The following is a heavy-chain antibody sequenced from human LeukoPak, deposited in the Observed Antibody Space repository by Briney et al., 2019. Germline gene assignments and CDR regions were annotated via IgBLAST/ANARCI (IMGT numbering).Heavy chain of an antibody. CDR3: ARWSSFYVLSGYEH. V-gene: IGHV3-7*02. CDR2: IKQDGSEE. CDR1: GFTFSSSW. Sequence: PGGSLRLSCVASGFTFSSSWVSWVCQAPGKGLEWVANIKQDGSEEYYVDSVKGRFTISRDNAKNSVYLQMNSLRAEDTAVYYCARWSSFYVLSGYEHWGQGTLVTVSS. D-gene: IGHD3-3*01. J-gene: IGHJ4*02.